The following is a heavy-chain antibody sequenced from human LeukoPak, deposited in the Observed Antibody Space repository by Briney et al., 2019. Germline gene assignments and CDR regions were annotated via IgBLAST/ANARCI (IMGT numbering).Heavy chain of an antibody. Sequence: GGSLRLSCAASGFTFSSYWMSWVRQAPGKGLEWVSGINWNGGSTGYADSVKGRFTISRDNAKNSLYLQMNSLRAEDTALYYCARGKGGYCSGGSCNYYFDHWGQGTLVTVSS. D-gene: IGHD2-15*01. CDR3: ARGKGGYCSGGSCNYYFDH. CDR1: GFTFSSYW. CDR2: INWNGGST. V-gene: IGHV3-20*04. J-gene: IGHJ4*02.